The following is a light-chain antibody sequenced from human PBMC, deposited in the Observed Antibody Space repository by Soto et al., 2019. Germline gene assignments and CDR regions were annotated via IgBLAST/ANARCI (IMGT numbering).Light chain of an antibody. CDR1: QSLNNY. CDR2: DAS. V-gene: IGKV1-5*01. J-gene: IGKJ5*01. CDR3: QQYYRSSIT. Sequence: DIQITQSPSTLSGSVGDRVTITCRASQSLNNYLAWYQQKPGKAPKLLIYDASTLERGVPSRFSGTGSGTEFTLTISSLQPDDFATYYCQQYYRSSITFGQGTRLEI.